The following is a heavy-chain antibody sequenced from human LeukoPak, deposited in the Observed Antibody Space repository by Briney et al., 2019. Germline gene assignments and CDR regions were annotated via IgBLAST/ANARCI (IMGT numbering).Heavy chain of an antibody. CDR1: GGSISSSNW. J-gene: IGHJ4*02. CDR2: IYHSGST. CDR3: ASPSVYCSGGSCYSPYDY. V-gene: IGHV4-4*02. D-gene: IGHD2-15*01. Sequence: SETLSLTCAVSGGSISSSNWWSWVRQPPGKGLEWIGEIYHSGSTNYNPSLKSRVTISVDTSKNQFSLKLSSVTAADTAVYYCASPSVYCSGGSCYSPYDYWGQGTLVTVSS.